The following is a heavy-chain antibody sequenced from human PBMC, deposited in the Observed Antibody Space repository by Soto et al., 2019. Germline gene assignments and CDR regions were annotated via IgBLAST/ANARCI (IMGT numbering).Heavy chain of an antibody. V-gene: IGHV1-69*12. J-gene: IGHJ3*02. Sequence: QVQLVQSGAEVKKPGSSVKVSCKASGGTFSSYAISWVRQAPGQGLEWMGGIIPIFGTANYAQKFQGRVTMTAEESSRPAYMELSSLRSEDTALYYCAREGYCISASCDDAFDIWGQGTMVTVSS. CDR1: GGTFSSYA. D-gene: IGHD2-2*01. CDR3: AREGYCISASCDDAFDI. CDR2: IIPIFGTA.